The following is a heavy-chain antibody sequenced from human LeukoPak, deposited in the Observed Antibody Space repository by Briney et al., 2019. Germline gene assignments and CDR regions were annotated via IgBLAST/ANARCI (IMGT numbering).Heavy chain of an antibody. V-gene: IGHV4-31*03. CDR1: GGSISSGGYY. CDR2: IYYSGST. J-gene: IGHJ5*02. CDR3: AKYSSGWVPS. D-gene: IGHD6-19*01. Sequence: SKTLSLTCTVSGGSISSGGYYWSWIRQHPGKGLEWIGYIYYSGSTYYNPSLKSRVTISVDTSKNQFSLKLSSVTAADTAVYYCAKYSSGWVPSWSQGTLVTVSS.